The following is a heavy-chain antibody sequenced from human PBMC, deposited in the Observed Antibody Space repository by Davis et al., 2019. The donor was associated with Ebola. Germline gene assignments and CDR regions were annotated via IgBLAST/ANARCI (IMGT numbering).Heavy chain of an antibody. CDR3: ARSNYYDIDY. Sequence: GESLKISCAASGFMFMNYAMSWVRQAPGKGLEWVSGISGSGGSTYYADSVKGRFTISRDNSKNTLYLQMNSLRAEDTAVYYCARSNYYDIDYWGQGTLVTVSS. CDR1: GFMFMNYA. CDR2: ISGSGGST. J-gene: IGHJ4*02. V-gene: IGHV3-23*01. D-gene: IGHD3-22*01.